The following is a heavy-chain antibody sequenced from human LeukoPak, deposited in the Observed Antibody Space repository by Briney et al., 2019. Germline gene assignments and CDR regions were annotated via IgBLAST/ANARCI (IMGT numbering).Heavy chain of an antibody. D-gene: IGHD3-22*01. Sequence: GGSLRLSCAASGFTFSSYWMHLVRQAPGKGLVWVSRINSDGSSTSYADSVKGRFTISRDNAKNTLYLQMNSLRAADTAVYYCARDENYYDSSGYYDYWGQGTLVTVSS. V-gene: IGHV3-74*01. J-gene: IGHJ4*02. CDR3: ARDENYYDSSGYYDY. CDR1: GFTFSSYW. CDR2: INSDGSST.